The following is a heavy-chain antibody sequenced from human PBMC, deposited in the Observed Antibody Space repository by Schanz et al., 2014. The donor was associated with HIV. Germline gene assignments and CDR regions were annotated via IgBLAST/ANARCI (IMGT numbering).Heavy chain of an antibody. CDR3: AKDDAGYSSSWHYYYYYGMDV. J-gene: IGHJ6*02. CDR2: ISSSSSYI. CDR1: GFTFSSFA. Sequence: EVHLSESGGGLVQPGESVKIACVASGFTFSSFAMTWVRQVPGKGLEWVSSISSSSSYIYYADSLKGRFTISRDNAKNSLYLQMNSLRAEDTAVYYCAKDDAGYSSSWHYYYYYGMDVWGQGTTVTVSS. D-gene: IGHD6-13*01. V-gene: IGHV3-21*04.